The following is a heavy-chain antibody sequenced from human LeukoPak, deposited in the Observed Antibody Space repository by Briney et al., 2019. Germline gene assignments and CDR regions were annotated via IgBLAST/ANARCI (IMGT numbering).Heavy chain of an antibody. D-gene: IGHD1-26*01. CDR3: ARGPLGSPQDAFDI. Sequence: GGSLRLSCAASGFTVSSNYMSWVRQAPGKGLEWVSVIYGGGSTYYADSVKGRFTISRDNSKNTLYLQMNSLRAEDTAVYYCARGPLGSPQDAFDIWGQGTMVTVSS. J-gene: IGHJ3*02. V-gene: IGHV3-53*05. CDR2: IYGGGST. CDR1: GFTVSSNY.